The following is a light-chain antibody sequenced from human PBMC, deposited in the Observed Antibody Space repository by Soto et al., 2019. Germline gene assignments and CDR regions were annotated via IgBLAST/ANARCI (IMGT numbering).Light chain of an antibody. CDR1: SGDIGSYNR. V-gene: IGLV2-14*01. J-gene: IGLJ1*01. Sequence: QSPLTQPASVSGSPGQSVTISCTGTSGDIGSYNRVSWYQQHPGKAPKLIIYEVTDRPSGVSNRFSGSKSGNTASLTISGLQAEEEAEYYCSSYTNINTRASVFGTGTKVTVL. CDR3: SSYTNINTRASV. CDR2: EVT.